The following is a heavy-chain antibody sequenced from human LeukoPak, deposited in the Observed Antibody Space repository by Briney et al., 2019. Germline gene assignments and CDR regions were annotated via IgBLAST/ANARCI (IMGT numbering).Heavy chain of an antibody. Sequence: GGSLRLSCAASGFTFSSYAMSWVRQAPGKGLEWVSAISGSGGSTYYADSVKGRFTISRDNSKNTLYLQMNSLRAEDTAVYYCARDVLSSGYYWREGYYFDYWGQGTLVTVSS. CDR3: ARDVLSSGYYWREGYYFDY. CDR1: GFTFSSYA. D-gene: IGHD3-22*01. J-gene: IGHJ4*02. CDR2: ISGSGGST. V-gene: IGHV3-23*01.